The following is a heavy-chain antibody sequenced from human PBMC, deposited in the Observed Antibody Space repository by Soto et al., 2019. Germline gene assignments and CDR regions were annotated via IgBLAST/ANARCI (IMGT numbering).Heavy chain of an antibody. CDR3: AKDRLGSGWYFVYGDWFDS. D-gene: IGHD6-19*01. CDR2: ISYDGSNK. Sequence: QVQLVESGGGVVQPGKSLRLSCAASGFTFSTYGMHWVRQAPGKGLEWVAVISYDGSNKYYADSVKGRFTISRDNSKNTLYLQMNSLRNEDTAMYYCAKDRLGSGWYFVYGDWFDSWGQGTLVTVSS. J-gene: IGHJ5*01. CDR1: GFTFSTYG. V-gene: IGHV3-30*18.